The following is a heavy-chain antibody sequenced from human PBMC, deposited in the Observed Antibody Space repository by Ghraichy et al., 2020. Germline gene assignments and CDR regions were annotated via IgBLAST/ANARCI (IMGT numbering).Heavy chain of an antibody. CDR2: INSDGSST. CDR1: GFTFSSYW. D-gene: IGHD5-12*01. J-gene: IGHJ4*02. CDR3: ARDSHPRGYSGYNLPDY. V-gene: IGHV3-74*01. Sequence: GESLNISCAASGFTFSSYWMHWVRQAPGKGLVWVSRINSDGSSTSYADSVKGRFTISRDNAKNTLYLQMNSLRAEDTAVYYCARDSHPRGYSGYNLPDYWGQGTLVTVSS.